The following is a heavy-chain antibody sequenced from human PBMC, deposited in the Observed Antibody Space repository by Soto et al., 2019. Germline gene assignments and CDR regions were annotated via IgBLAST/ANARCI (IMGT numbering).Heavy chain of an antibody. CDR1: GGTFSSYA. CDR3: ANTFSSFGYFDY. Sequence: SVKVSCKASGGTFSSYAISWVRQAPGQGLEWMGGIIPIFGTANYAQKFQGRVTITRDTSASTAYMELSSLRSEDTAVYYCANTFSSFGYFDYWGQGTLVTVSS. V-gene: IGHV1-69*05. D-gene: IGHD6-6*01. CDR2: IIPIFGTA. J-gene: IGHJ4*02.